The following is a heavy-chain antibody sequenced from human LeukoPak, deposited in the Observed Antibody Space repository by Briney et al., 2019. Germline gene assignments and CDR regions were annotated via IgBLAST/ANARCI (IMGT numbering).Heavy chain of an antibody. D-gene: IGHD3-22*01. V-gene: IGHV3-7*01. CDR3: AKDAAVGSSGYYYVPPLYYFHY. CDR2: IKDDGSET. CDR1: GFTFSDYW. Sequence: GGSLRLSCAASGFTFSDYWMTWVRQAPGKGLQWVANIKDDGSETYYVDSVKGRFTISRDNAKNSLYLQMNSLRAEDTAAYYCAKDAAVGSSGYYYVPPLYYFHYWGQGTLVTVSS. J-gene: IGHJ4*02.